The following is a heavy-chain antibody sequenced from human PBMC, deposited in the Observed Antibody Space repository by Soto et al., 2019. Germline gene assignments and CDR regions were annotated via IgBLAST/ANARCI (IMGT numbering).Heavy chain of an antibody. CDR1: GFSFSEHY. CDR3: ARGHYGLEV. V-gene: IGHV3-11*01. CDR2: TTPSGGDT. J-gene: IGHJ6*02. Sequence: QAQLVESGGGLVKPGGSLRLSCAASGFSFSEHYMSWIRQSTGKGFEWVSNTTPSGGDTFYTVSVKGRFTISRNNAMRSVDLQMNSLTVEDTAVYYCARGHYGLEVWGQGTTVTVSS.